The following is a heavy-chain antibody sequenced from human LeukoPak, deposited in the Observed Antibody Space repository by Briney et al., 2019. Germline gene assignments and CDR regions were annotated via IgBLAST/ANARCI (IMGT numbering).Heavy chain of an antibody. CDR3: ARRDEQLAPGYYYYYMDV. CDR1: GGTFSSYA. V-gene: IGHV1-69*13. D-gene: IGHD6-6*01. CDR2: IIPIFGTA. J-gene: IGHJ6*03. Sequence: SVKVSCKASGGTFSSYAISWVRQAPGQGLEWMGGIIPIFGTANYAQKFQGRVTITADESTSTAYMELSSLRSEDTAVYYCARRDEQLAPGYYYYYMDVWGKGTTVTVSS.